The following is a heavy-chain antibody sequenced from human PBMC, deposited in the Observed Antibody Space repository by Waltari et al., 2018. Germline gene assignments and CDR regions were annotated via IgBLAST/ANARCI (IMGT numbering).Heavy chain of an antibody. CDR3: AAYLPDWGRGRDY. D-gene: IGHD7-27*01. CDR1: GHSISSTYY. J-gene: IGHJ4*02. V-gene: IGHV4-38-2*01. CDR2: IYHSGST. Sequence: QVQLQESGPGLVKPSETLSLTCAVSGHSISSTYYWGWIRQSPGKGLEWLANIYHSGSTYYNPSLKSRVTISLDTSKNRFSLNLRSVTAADTAVYYCAAYLPDWGRGRDYWGQGTLVTVSS.